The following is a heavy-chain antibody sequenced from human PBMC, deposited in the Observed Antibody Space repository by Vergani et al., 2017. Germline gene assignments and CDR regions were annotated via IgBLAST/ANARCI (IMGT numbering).Heavy chain of an antibody. CDR2: IWYDGSNK. Sequence: QVQLVESGGGVVQPGRSLRLSCAASGFTFSSYGMHWVRQAPGKGLEWVAVIWYDGSNKYYADSVKGRFTISRDDSKNTLYLQMNSLKTEDTAVYYCTTLGYYYDSSGYSYWGQGTLVTVSS. J-gene: IGHJ4*02. V-gene: IGHV3-33*01. D-gene: IGHD3-22*01. CDR3: TTLGYYYDSSGYSY. CDR1: GFTFSSYG.